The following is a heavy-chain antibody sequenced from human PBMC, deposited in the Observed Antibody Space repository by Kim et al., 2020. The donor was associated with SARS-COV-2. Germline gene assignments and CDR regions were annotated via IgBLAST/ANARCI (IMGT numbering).Heavy chain of an antibody. CDR2: RGGT. D-gene: IGHD3-10*01. J-gene: IGHJ4*02. V-gene: IGHV1-2*02. Sequence: RGGTNYAQKFQGRVTMTRDTSISTAYMELSRLRSDDTAVYYCASFGEDLGWGQGTLVTVSS. CDR3: ASFGEDLG.